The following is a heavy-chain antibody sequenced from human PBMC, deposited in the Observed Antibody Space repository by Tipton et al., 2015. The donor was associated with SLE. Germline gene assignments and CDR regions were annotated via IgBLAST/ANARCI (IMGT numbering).Heavy chain of an antibody. CDR2: IYYSGTT. CDR1: GASISSDMHY. V-gene: IGHV4-39*01. D-gene: IGHD2-8*01. J-gene: IGHJ5*02. Sequence: TLSLTCTVFGASISSDMHYWGWIRQPTGKGLQWTGSIYYSGTTYYSPSFKSRITMSVDTSNNLFSLKLSSVTAADSAVYYCARHDTNYGRNWFDPWGQGTLVTVSS. CDR3: ARHDTNYGRNWFDP.